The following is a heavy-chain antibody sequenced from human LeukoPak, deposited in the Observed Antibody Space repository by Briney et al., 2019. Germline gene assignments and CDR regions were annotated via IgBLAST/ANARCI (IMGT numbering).Heavy chain of an antibody. J-gene: IGHJ4*02. CDR3: ASYPRSYMYYFDY. CDR2: IYHSGST. V-gene: IGHV4-38-2*02. Sequence: SETLSLTCTVSGYSISSGYYWGWIRQPPGKGLEWIGSIYHSGSTYYNPSLKSRVTISVDTSKNQFSLKLSSVTAADTAVYYCASYPRSYMYYFDYWGQGTLVTVSS. CDR1: GYSISSGYY. D-gene: IGHD1-26*01.